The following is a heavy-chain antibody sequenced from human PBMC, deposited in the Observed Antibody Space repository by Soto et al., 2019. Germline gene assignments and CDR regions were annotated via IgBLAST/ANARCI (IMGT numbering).Heavy chain of an antibody. CDR1: RFAFSNYG. CDR3: AGSPPGVAGRYCFNY. Sequence: PGGSLRLSCAASRFAFSNYGMHWVRQAPGKGLAWVALIWYDGSNKYYADSVKGRFTISRDNSKNTLYLQMNSLRAEDTAVYYCAGSPPGVAGRYCFNYWGQGALVTVSS. J-gene: IGHJ4*02. D-gene: IGHD6-6*01. V-gene: IGHV3-33*01. CDR2: IWYDGSNK.